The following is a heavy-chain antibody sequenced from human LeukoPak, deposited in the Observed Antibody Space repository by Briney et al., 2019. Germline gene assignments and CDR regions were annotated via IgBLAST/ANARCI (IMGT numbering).Heavy chain of an antibody. Sequence: GGSLRLSCAASGFTVSSNYMSWVRQAPGKGLEWVSVIYSGGSTYYADSVKGRFTISRDNSKNTLYLQMNSLRAEDTAVYYCARVRSSGWYDYWGQGTLVTVSS. CDR1: GFTVSSNY. V-gene: IGHV3-53*01. D-gene: IGHD6-19*01. CDR2: IYSGGST. CDR3: ARVRSSGWYDY. J-gene: IGHJ4*02.